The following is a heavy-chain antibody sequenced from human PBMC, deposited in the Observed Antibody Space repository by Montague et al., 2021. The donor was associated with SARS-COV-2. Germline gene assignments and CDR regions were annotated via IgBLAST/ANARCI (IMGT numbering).Heavy chain of an antibody. V-gene: IGHV4-59*01. Sequence: SETLSLTCTVTGGPISSYYWSWIRQPPGRGLEWIGYINYNLSTKYNPSLKSRATISLDTSKNQFSLKLNSVTAADTAVYYGARGRYGPDAFDIWGQGTMVTLSS. CDR1: GGPISSYY. D-gene: IGHD3-10*01. J-gene: IGHJ3*02. CDR3: ARGRYGPDAFDI. CDR2: INYNLST.